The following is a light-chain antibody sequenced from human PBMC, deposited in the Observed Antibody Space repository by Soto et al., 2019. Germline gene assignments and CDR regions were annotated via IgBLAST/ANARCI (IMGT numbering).Light chain of an antibody. CDR3: QQYGTSRIT. J-gene: IGKJ1*01. CDR2: DES. CDR1: QSVSGNS. Sequence: DSVLTQSPATLALSPGERATLSCGASQSVSGNSLAWYLQRPGLAPRLLVYDESTRATGIPDRFSGSGSVTGFTLTSSRLEPEDFALYNCQQYGTSRITSGQGTNV. V-gene: IGKV3D-20*01.